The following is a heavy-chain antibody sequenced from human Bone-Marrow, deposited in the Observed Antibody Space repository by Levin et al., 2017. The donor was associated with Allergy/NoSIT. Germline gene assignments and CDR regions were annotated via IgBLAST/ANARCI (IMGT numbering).Heavy chain of an antibody. V-gene: IGHV3-30*03. D-gene: IGHD2-21*02. CDR1: GLIFSSYG. CDR2: TSYDGSQK. J-gene: IGHJ3*02. Sequence: GGSLRLSCAASGLIFSSYGMHWVRQAPGKGLEWVAMTSYDGSQKYYGDSVKGRFTVSRDNSKNTLYLQMNSLTSEDTAVYYCARERGTVVVVPATYAFDIWGQGTMVTVSS. CDR3: ARERGTVVVVPATYAFDI.